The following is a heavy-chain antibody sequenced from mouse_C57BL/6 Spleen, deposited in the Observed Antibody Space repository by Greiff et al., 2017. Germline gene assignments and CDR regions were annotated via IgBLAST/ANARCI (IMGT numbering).Heavy chain of an antibody. CDR1: GFTFSSYA. CDR3: ARDRVYYDYSMDY. CDR2: ISDGGSYT. V-gene: IGHV5-4*01. J-gene: IGHJ4*01. D-gene: IGHD2-4*01. Sequence: EVQVVESGGGLVKPGGSLKLSCAASGFTFSSYAMSWVRQTPEKRLEWVATISDGGSYTYYPDNVKGRFTISRDNAKNNLYLQMSHLKSEDTAMYYCARDRVYYDYSMDYWGQGTSVTVSS.